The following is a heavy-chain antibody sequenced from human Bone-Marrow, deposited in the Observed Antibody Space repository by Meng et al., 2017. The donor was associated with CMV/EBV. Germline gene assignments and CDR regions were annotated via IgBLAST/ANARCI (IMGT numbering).Heavy chain of an antibody. CDR3: ARTWNSIAAAGTNWFDP. CDR1: GGTFSSYT. V-gene: IGHV1-69*02. Sequence: SVKVSCKASGGTFSSYTISWVRQAPGQGLEWMGRIIPILGIANYAQKFQGRVTITADKSTSTAYMELSSLRSEDTAVYYCARTWNSIAAAGTNWFDPWGQGTLVTVSS. CDR2: IIPILGIA. D-gene: IGHD6-13*01. J-gene: IGHJ5*02.